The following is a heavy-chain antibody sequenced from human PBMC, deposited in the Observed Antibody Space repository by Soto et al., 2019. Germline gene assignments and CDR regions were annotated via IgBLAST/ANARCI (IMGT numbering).Heavy chain of an antibody. V-gene: IGHV3-21*01. CDR1: GSTFSSYN. CDR3: ARNESSNFYGMDV. Sequence: GGSLRLSCAASGSTFSSYNMNWVRQAPGKGLEWVSSISSSGFSINYADSVKGRFSISRDNAQNSLHLQMNNLRAEDTAVYYCARNESSNFYGMDVWGQGTTVTVSS. CDR2: ISSSGFSI. J-gene: IGHJ6*02. D-gene: IGHD6-6*01.